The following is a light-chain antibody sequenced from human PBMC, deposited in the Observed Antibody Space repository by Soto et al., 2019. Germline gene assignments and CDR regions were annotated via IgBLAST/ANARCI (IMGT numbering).Light chain of an antibody. CDR2: CXS. Sequence: IVLTQSPGTLSLSPGERATLSXRASQSVIMNLSWYQQKPGXAPRXXXDCXSTMATGSPARLSGSGSATEFTLTISSLQSEYFAVYYCQQRNNGPRTFGGGTKVDIK. J-gene: IGKJ4*01. CDR3: QQRNNGPRT. V-gene: IGKV3-15*01. CDR1: QSVIMN.